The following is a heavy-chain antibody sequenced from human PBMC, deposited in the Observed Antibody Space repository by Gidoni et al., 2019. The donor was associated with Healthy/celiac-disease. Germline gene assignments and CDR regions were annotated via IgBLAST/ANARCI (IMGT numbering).Heavy chain of an antibody. CDR2: ISAYNGNT. D-gene: IGHD3-22*01. J-gene: IGHJ2*01. CDR3: ARVRDYYDSSGYYYRKANNWYFDL. V-gene: IGHV1-18*04. Sequence: QVQLVQSGAEVKKPGASVKVSCKASGYTFTSYGISWVRPAPGQGLEWMGWISAYNGNTNYAQKLQGRVTMTTDTSTSTAYMELRSLRSDDTAVYYCARVRDYYDSSGYYYRKANNWYFDLWGRGTLVTVSS. CDR1: GYTFTSYG.